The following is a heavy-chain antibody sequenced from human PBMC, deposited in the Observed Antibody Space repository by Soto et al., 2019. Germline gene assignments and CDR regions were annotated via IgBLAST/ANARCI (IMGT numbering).Heavy chain of an antibody. J-gene: IGHJ6*02. Sequence: EVQLLESGGGLVQPGGSLRLSCAAFGFTFSSYAMSWVRQAPGKGLEWVSAISDSGGGTYYADSVKGRFTISRDNSKNTLYLQMNCLRAEDTAVYYCAKGNSGRYYYGMDVWGQGTTVTVSS. CDR3: AKGNSGRYYYGMDV. V-gene: IGHV3-23*01. D-gene: IGHD1-1*01. CDR1: GFTFSSYA. CDR2: ISDSGGGT.